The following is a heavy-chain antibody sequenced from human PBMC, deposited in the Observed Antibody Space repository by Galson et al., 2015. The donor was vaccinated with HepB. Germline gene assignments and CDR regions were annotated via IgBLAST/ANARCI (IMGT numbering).Heavy chain of an antibody. CDR1: GFSLSTSGMR. D-gene: IGHD3-22*01. J-gene: IGHJ4*02. Sequence: PALVKPTQTLTLTCTFSGFSLSTSGMRVSWIRQPPGKALEWLARIDWDDDKFYNSSLKTRLTISKDTSKNQVVLTMTNMDPVDTATYYCARTNYYDSSGYFWKEPPTNYYFDYWGQGTLVTVSS. V-gene: IGHV2-70*04. CDR2: IDWDDDK. CDR3: ARTNYYDSSGYFWKEPPTNYYFDY.